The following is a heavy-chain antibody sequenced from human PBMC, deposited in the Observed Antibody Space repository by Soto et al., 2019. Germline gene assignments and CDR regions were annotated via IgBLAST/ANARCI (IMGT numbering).Heavy chain of an antibody. CDR3: ARVGLGYYSMDV. CDR2: ITSSSGTI. D-gene: IGHD3-16*01. Sequence: EVQLVESGGGLVQPGGSLRLSCAASGFTFSSYSMNWVRQAPGKGLEFVSYITSSSGTIFYADSVKGRFTISRDNAQNSLFLQMNSLRDEDTAVYYCARVGLGYYSMDVWGQETTVTVSS. J-gene: IGHJ6*02. V-gene: IGHV3-48*02. CDR1: GFTFSSYS.